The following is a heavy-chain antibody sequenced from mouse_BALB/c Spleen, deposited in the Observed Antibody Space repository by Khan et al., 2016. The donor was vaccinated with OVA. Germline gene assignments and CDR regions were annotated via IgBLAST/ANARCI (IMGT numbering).Heavy chain of an antibody. J-gene: IGHJ4*01. V-gene: IGHV1S41*01. Sequence: DLVEPGASVKLSCKASGYTFTSYWINWIKERPGQGLEWLGQIGPGSGSAYYNELFKGKATLTVDTSSSTAYILLSSRSSEDSAVXFTARAIKCGRGLYSMDDWSQGTSVTVSS. CDR1: GYTFTSYW. CDR3: ARAIKCGRGLYSMDD. CDR2: IGPGSGSA.